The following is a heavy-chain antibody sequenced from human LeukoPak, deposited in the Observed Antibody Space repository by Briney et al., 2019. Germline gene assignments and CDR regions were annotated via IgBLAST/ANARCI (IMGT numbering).Heavy chain of an antibody. J-gene: IGHJ3*02. CDR3: ARVPYLKTPEERTFDI. CDR2: MNPNSGNT. CDR1: GYTFTSYD. V-gene: IGHV1-8*01. Sequence: ASVKVSCKASGYTFTSYDINWVRQAPGQGLEWMGWMNPNSGNTGYAQKFQGRVTMTRNTSISTAYMELSSLRSEDTAVYYCARVPYLKTPEERTFDIWGQGTMVTVSS. D-gene: IGHD2-2*01.